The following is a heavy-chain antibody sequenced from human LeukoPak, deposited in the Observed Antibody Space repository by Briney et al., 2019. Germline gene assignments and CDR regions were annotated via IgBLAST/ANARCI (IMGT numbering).Heavy chain of an antibody. J-gene: IGHJ5*02. D-gene: IGHD6-13*01. CDR2: IYCSGST. CDR1: GGSISSYY. V-gene: IGHV4-59*01. Sequence: SETLSLTCTVSGGSISSYYWSWIRQPPGKGLEWIGYIYCSGSTNYNPSLKSRVTISVDTSKNQFSLKLSSVTAADTAVYYCARGVKGVAAADSNWFDPWGQGTLVTVSS. CDR3: ARGVKGVAAADSNWFDP.